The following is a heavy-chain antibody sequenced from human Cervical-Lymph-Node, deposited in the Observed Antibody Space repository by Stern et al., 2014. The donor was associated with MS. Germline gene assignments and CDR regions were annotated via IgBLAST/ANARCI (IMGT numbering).Heavy chain of an antibody. CDR2: VHHGGNA. CDR1: GGSISSYF. Sequence: QVQLQESGPGLVKPSEILSLTCSVDGGSISSYFLSWIRQPPGKGLEWIGYVHHGGNADYNPSLKSRVTISLDTPKKQFSLKLSSVTAADTAVYFCAGLEVRGVLTYYGLDVWGQGTTVTVSS. J-gene: IGHJ6*02. CDR3: AGLEVRGVLTYYGLDV. D-gene: IGHD3-10*01. V-gene: IGHV4-59*01.